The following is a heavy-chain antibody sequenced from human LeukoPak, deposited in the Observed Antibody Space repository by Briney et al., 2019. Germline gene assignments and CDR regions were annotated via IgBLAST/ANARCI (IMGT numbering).Heavy chain of an antibody. J-gene: IGHJ4*02. CDR2: ISYDGSNK. CDR3: AKDPLDY. Sequence: PGGSLRLSCAASGFTFSSYGMHWDRQATGKGLEWVAVISYDGSNKYYADSVKGRFTISRDNSKNTLYLQMNSLRAEDTAVYYCAKDPLDYWGQGTLVTVSS. V-gene: IGHV3-30*18. CDR1: GFTFSSYG.